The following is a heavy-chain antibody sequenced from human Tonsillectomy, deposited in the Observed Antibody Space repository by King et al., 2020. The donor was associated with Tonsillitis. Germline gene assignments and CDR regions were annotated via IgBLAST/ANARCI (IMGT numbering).Heavy chain of an antibody. V-gene: IGHV3-49*05. J-gene: IGHJ4*02. Sequence: VQLVESGGGLVKPGRSLRLSCTASGFTFGDYAMSWFRQAPGKGLEWVAFIRSKAYGGTTEYAASVKGRFTISRDDSKSIAYLQMNSLKTEDTAVYYCTSVDTYYYDSGASYYFDYWGQGTLVTVSS. CDR3: TSVDTYYYDSGASYYFDY. CDR1: GFTFGDYA. CDR2: IRSKAYGGTT. D-gene: IGHD3-22*01.